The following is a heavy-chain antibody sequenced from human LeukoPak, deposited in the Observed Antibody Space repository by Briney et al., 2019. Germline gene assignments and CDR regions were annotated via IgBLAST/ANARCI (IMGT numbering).Heavy chain of an antibody. J-gene: IGHJ4*02. CDR3: AREGSMVRGVGIFGFDY. CDR2: MNAGNGNT. V-gene: IGHV1-3*03. D-gene: IGHD3-10*01. CDR1: GYTFISYA. Sequence: ASVKVSCKSSGYTFISYAMHWVRQAPGQRLEWMGWMNAGNGNTKYSQKFQGRVTITRDTSASTAYMELSSLKSEDMAVYYCAREGSMVRGVGIFGFDYWGQGTLVTVSS.